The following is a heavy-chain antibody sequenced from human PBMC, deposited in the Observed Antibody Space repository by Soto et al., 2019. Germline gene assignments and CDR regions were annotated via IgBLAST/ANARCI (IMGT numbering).Heavy chain of an antibody. CDR3: ASHMHDYSNDTQD. CDR2: IYYSGST. CDR1: GGSISSSSYY. J-gene: IGHJ4*02. D-gene: IGHD4-4*01. V-gene: IGHV4-39*01. Sequence: SETLSLTCTVSGGSISSSSYYWGWIRQPPGKGLEWIGSIYYSGSTYYNPSLKSRVTISVDTSKNQFSLKLSSVTAADTAVYYCASHMHDYSNDTQDWGQGTLVTVSS.